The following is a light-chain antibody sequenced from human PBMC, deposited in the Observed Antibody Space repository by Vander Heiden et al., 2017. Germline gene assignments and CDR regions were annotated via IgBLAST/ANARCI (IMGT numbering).Light chain of an antibody. CDR1: SSDVGGYNY. CDR3: CSYAGSYTYV. J-gene: IGLJ1*01. V-gene: IGLV2-11*01. Sequence: AWAQPRSVSWSPGQSVTISCTGTSSDVGGYNYVSWYQQHPGKAPKLMIYDVSKRPSGVPDRFSGSKSGNTASLTISGLQAEDEADYYCCSYAGSYTYVFGTGTKVTVL. CDR2: DVS.